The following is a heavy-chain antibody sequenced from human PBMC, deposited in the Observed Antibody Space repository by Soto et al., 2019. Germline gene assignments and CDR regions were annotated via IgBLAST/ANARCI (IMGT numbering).Heavy chain of an antibody. V-gene: IGHV1-3*01. CDR1: GYTFTRYN. CDR2: INPDNGNT. J-gene: IGHJ5*02. D-gene: IGHD2-15*01. Sequence: QVQLVQSGAEVKKPGASVKISCKASGYTFTRYNMNWVRQAPGQRLEWMGWINPDNGNTKSSQQFQARVIITRDTSASTAYMDLSSLRSEDTAVYYCARGIATGQLDPWGQGTLVTVSS. CDR3: ARGIATGQLDP.